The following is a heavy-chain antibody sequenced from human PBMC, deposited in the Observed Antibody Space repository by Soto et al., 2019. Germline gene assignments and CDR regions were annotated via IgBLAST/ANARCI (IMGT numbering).Heavy chain of an antibody. CDR3: ARARATVTTERALGY. V-gene: IGHV1-18*01. J-gene: IGHJ4*02. CDR1: GYSFYNYD. D-gene: IGHD4-17*01. CDR2: ISAYIEYT. Sequence: GVSVKVSCKASGYSFYNYDITWVRQARGQGLEWMGTISAYIEYTNIAQSLQGRVSLTTDKSTATAYMELKNLTSDDTAVYYCARARATVTTERALGYWGQGTLVTVSS.